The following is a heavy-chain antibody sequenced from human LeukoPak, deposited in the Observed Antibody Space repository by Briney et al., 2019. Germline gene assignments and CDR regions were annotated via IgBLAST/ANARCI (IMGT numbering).Heavy chain of an antibody. CDR2: IIPLLGIT. Sequence: SVKVSCKASGGTFSSNGISWVRQAPGQGLEWMGRIIPLLGITNYAQRFQGRVTITADKSTSTAYMDLSSLRSEDTAVYYCARETNEYSGSSLLGYDIWGQGTTVTVSS. D-gene: IGHD6-6*01. CDR3: ARETNEYSGSSLLGYDI. CDR1: GGTFSSNG. V-gene: IGHV1-69*04. J-gene: IGHJ3*02.